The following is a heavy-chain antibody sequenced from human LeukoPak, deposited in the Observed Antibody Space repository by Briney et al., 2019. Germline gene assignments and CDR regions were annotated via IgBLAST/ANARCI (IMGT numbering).Heavy chain of an antibody. D-gene: IGHD3-22*01. V-gene: IGHV3-74*01. CDR1: GFTVSSYW. Sequence: GGSLRLSCAASGFTVSSYWMHWVRQAPGNGLVWVSRINSDGSSTSYADSGKGRFTISRDNAKNTLYLQMNSLRAEDTAVYYCARDPYYYDSSGYDGYWGQGTLVTVSS. CDR3: ARDPYYYDSSGYDGY. J-gene: IGHJ4*02. CDR2: INSDGSST.